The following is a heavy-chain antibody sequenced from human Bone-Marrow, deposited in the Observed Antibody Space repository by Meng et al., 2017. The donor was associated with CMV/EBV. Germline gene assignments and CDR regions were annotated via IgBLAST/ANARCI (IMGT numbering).Heavy chain of an antibody. CDR3: ARLTGTMAWTFDY. J-gene: IGHJ4*02. CDR2: ISSSGNNV. Sequence: GGSLRLSCAASGFTFSDHYMGWIRQAPGKGLEWVSYISSSGNNVYYTDSVKGRFTISRDNSKNTLYLQMNSLRAEDTAVYYCARLTGTMAWTFDYWGQGTLVTVSS. D-gene: IGHD7-27*01. V-gene: IGHV3-11*04. CDR1: GFTFSDHY.